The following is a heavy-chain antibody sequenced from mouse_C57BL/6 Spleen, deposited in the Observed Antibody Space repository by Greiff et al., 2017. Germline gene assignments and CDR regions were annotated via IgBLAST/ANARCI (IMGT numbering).Heavy chain of an antibody. CDR3: ARTGGYYYGSRYAMDY. CDR1: GYTFTDYY. CDR2: INPNNGGT. Sequence: VQLQQSGPELVKPGASVKISCKASGYTFTDYYMNWVKQSHGKSLEWIGDINPNNGGTSYNQKFKGKATLTVDKSSSTAYMELRSLTSEDSEVYYCARTGGYYYGSRYAMDYWGQGTSVTVSS. V-gene: IGHV1-26*01. D-gene: IGHD1-1*01. J-gene: IGHJ4*01.